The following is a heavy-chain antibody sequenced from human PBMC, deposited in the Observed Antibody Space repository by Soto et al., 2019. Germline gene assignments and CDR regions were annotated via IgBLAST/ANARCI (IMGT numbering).Heavy chain of an antibody. Sequence: GGSLRLSCAASGFTFSSYAMHWVRQAPGKGLEWLSVISYDGSNKYYADSVKGRFTISRDNSKNSLYLQMNSLRAEDTAVYYCARGSYYDSSGYPTEYFDYWGQGTLVTVSS. CDR3: ARGSYYDSSGYPTEYFDY. V-gene: IGHV3-30-3*01. D-gene: IGHD3-22*01. CDR2: ISYDGSNK. CDR1: GFTFSSYA. J-gene: IGHJ4*02.